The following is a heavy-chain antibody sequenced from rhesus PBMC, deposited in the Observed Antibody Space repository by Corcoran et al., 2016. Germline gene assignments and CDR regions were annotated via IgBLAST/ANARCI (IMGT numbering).Heavy chain of an antibody. CDR2: ISGDEATT. J-gene: IGHJ4*01. Sequence: LQLQQSGPGLVKPSETLSLTCAVSGGSISSNSWTWIRQPPGKGLEWIGRISGDEATTDSTPSLSGRVTISRDTSKTEFSLKVDSVTAADTAVYYCVGLMVAGPVEYWGQGVLVTVSS. CDR3: VGLMVAGPVEY. V-gene: IGHV4-173*01. CDR1: GGSISSNS. D-gene: IGHD6-37*01.